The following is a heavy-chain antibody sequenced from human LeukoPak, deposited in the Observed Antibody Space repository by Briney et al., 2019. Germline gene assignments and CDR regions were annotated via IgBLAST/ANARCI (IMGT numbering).Heavy chain of an antibody. D-gene: IGHD3-10*01. Sequence: ASVKVSRKASGYTCTSYSMHWVRQAPGQGLEWMGIINPSGNSASYAQKFQGRVTMTRDMSASTVYMELSSLRFEDTAVYYCARGHGSGYTNWFDPWGQGTLVTVSS. V-gene: IGHV1-46*01. J-gene: IGHJ5*02. CDR3: ARGHGSGYTNWFDP. CDR2: INPSGNSA. CDR1: GYTCTSYS.